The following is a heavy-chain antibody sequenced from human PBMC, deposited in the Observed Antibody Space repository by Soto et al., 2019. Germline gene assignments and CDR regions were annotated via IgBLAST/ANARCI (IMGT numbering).Heavy chain of an antibody. CDR2: INSDASDT. D-gene: IGHD1-1*01. J-gene: IGHJ4*02. CDR1: GFTFSKHW. V-gene: IGHV3-74*01. Sequence: VQLVESGGGLVKPGGSLRLSCAASGFTFSKHWMHWVRQAPGKGLVWVARINSDASDTASADSVKGRFTISRDNAKDPLYLQMNGLRIEYTAVYYCAPEERYVANFDYWGQGTLVTVSS. CDR3: APEERYVANFDY.